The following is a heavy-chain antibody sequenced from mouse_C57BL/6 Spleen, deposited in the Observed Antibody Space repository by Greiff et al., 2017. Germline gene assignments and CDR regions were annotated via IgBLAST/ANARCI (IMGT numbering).Heavy chain of an antibody. CDR1: GYTFTDYY. CDR3: ARDTTVVGDY. D-gene: IGHD1-1*01. Sequence: VQLQQSGPELVKPGASVKISCKASGYTFTDYYMNWVTQSHGKSLEWIGDINPNNGGTSYNQKFKGKATLTVDKSSSTAYMELRSLTSEDSAVYYWARDTTVVGDYWGQGTTLTVAS. V-gene: IGHV1-26*01. CDR2: INPNNGGT. J-gene: IGHJ2*01.